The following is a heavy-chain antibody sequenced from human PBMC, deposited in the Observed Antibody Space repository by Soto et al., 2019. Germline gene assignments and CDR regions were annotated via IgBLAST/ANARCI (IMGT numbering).Heavy chain of an antibody. V-gene: IGHV4-34*01. CDR2: INHSGST. J-gene: IGHJ6*02. CDR1: GGSFSGYY. CDR3: ARGLPFDWLLPRTRRPGMDV. Sequence: PSETLSLTCAVYGGSFSGYYWSWIRQPPGKGLEWIGEINHSGSTNYNPSLKSRVTISVDTSKNQFSLKLSSVTAADTAVYYCARGLPFDWLLPRTRRPGMDVWVQGTTVT. D-gene: IGHD3-9*01.